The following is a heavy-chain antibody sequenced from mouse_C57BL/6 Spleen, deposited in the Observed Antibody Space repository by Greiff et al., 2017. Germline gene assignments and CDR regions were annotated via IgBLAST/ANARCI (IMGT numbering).Heavy chain of an antibody. V-gene: IGHV1-55*01. Sequence: QVQLQPSGAELVKPGASVKMSCKASGYTFTSYWITWVKQRPGQGLEWIGDTYPGSGSTNYNEKFKSKATLTVDTSSSTAYMQLSSLTSEDYAVYYCARRYYGRACSVTDAMDYWGQGTSVTVSS. D-gene: IGHD1-1*01. CDR3: ARRYYGRACSVTDAMDY. CDR1: GYTFTSYW. J-gene: IGHJ4*01. CDR2: TYPGSGST.